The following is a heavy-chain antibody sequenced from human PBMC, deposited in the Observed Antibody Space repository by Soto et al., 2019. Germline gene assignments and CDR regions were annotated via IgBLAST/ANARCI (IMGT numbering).Heavy chain of an antibody. CDR1: GGSVSSYY. Sequence: QVQLQESGPGLVKPSETLSLTCTVSGGSVSSYYWSWIRQPPGKGLEWIGYMYVSGVTNYNPSLKSRVTTSVDTSNNQFSLKLSSVTAADTAVYYCARHGHDDSSCYINWFDPLGQGTLVTVSS. CDR3: ARHGHDDSSCYINWFDP. D-gene: IGHD3-22*01. CDR2: MYVSGVT. V-gene: IGHV4-59*08. J-gene: IGHJ5*02.